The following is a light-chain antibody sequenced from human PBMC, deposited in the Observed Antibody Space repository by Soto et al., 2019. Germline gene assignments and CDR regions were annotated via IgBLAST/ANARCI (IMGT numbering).Light chain of an antibody. V-gene: IGKV3-11*01. CDR1: LSVSSY. J-gene: IGKJ5*01. Sequence: EIVFTQPAATLSLSPGERATLSCRASLSVSSYLAWYQQKPGQAPRLLIYDASNRATGIPARFSGSGSGTDFTLTISSLEPEDFAVYYRQQRSNWPPTFGQGTRLEIK. CDR2: DAS. CDR3: QQRSNWPPT.